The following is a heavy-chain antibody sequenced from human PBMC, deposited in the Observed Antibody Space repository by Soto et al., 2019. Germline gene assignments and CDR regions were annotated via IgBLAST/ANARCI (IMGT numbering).Heavy chain of an antibody. V-gene: IGHV3-74*01. CDR2: INGDGTT. CDR3: GRGSGPRGRPY. Sequence: PGGSLRLSCAASGFIFNNHWMHWVRQAPGKGLVWVARINGDGTTTYVDSVKGRFTISRDNAKNMVYLQMNSLRVEDTAMYYCGRGSGPRGRPYWGQGISVTVSS. J-gene: IGHJ4*02. CDR1: GFIFNNHW. D-gene: IGHD6-25*01.